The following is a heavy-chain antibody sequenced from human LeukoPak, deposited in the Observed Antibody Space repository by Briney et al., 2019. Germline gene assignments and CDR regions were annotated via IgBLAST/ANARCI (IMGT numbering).Heavy chain of an antibody. CDR3: ARGLNDSWTGENY. CDR2: INHSGST. D-gene: IGHD3-3*01. Sequence: PSETLSLTCAVYGGSFSGYYWSWIRQPPGKGLEWIGEINHSGSTNYNPSLKSRVTISLDTSKSQFSLKMRYVTAADTAVYYCARGLNDSWTGENYWGQGTLVTVSS. CDR1: GGSFSGYY. V-gene: IGHV4-34*01. J-gene: IGHJ4*02.